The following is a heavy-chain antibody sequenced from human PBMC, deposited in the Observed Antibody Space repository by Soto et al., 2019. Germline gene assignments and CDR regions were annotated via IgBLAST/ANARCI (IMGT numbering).Heavy chain of an antibody. Sequence: SVKVSCKASGGTFSSYAISWVRQAPGQGLEWMGGIIPIFGTANYAQKFQGRVTITADESTSTAYMELSSLRSEDTAVYYCARAEYSSSSGRTYYYYYYGMDVWGQGTTVTVSS. J-gene: IGHJ6*02. CDR1: GGTFSSYA. CDR3: ARAEYSSSSGRTYYYYYYGMDV. CDR2: IIPIFGTA. V-gene: IGHV1-69*13. D-gene: IGHD6-6*01.